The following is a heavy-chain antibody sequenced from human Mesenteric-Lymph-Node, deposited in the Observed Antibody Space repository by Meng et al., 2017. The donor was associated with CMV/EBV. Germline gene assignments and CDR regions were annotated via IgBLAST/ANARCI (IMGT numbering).Heavy chain of an antibody. V-gene: IGHV1-18*01. Sequence: ASVKVSCKASGYTFTSYGISWVRQAPGQGLEWMGWISAYNGNTNYAQKLQGRVTMTTDTSTSTAYMELSSLRSEDTAVYYCVSPQYDFWSGRPYYYGMDVWGQGTTVTVSS. CDR3: VSPQYDFWSGRPYYYGMDV. D-gene: IGHD3-3*01. CDR2: ISAYNGNT. J-gene: IGHJ6*02. CDR1: GYTFTSYG.